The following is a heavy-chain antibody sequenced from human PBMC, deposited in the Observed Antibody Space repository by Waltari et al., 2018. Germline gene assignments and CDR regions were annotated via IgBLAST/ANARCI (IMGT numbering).Heavy chain of an antibody. CDR3: ARHAYWGVGQHAPPSGFDP. CDR2: TYYRSKWYN. CDR1: GDSVSSNSAA. D-gene: IGHD2-8*02. V-gene: IGHV6-1*01. J-gene: IGHJ5*02. Sequence: QVQLQQSGPGLVKPSQTLSLTCAISGDSVSSNSAAWNWIRQSPSRGLGWLGRTYYRSKWYNDYAVSVKSRITINPDTSKNQFSLQLNSVTPEDTAVYYCARHAYWGVGQHAPPSGFDPWGQGTLVTVSS.